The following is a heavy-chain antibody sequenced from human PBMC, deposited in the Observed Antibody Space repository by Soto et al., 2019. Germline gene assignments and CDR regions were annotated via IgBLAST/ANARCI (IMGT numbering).Heavy chain of an antibody. D-gene: IGHD6-6*01. CDR1: GFTFSSYS. Sequence: GGSLRLSCAASGFTFSSYSMNWVRQAPGKGLEWVSSISSSSSYIYYADSVKGRFTISRDNAKNSLYLQMNSLRAEDTAVYYCAREVTIAALRENWFDPWGQGTLVTVSS. J-gene: IGHJ5*02. CDR3: AREVTIAALRENWFDP. V-gene: IGHV3-21*01. CDR2: ISSSSSYI.